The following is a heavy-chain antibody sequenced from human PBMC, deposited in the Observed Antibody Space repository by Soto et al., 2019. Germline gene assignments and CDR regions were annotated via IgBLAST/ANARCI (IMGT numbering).Heavy chain of an antibody. Sequence: LRLSCAASGFTFDDYAMHWVRQAPGKGLEWVSGISWNSGTKGYADSVKGRFTISRDNAKNSLYLQMNSLRDEDTAVYYCARDDSSAKTYFDYWGQGTLVTVSS. CDR3: ARDDSSAKTYFDY. CDR1: GFTFDDYA. CDR2: ISWNSGTK. J-gene: IGHJ4*02. V-gene: IGHV3-9*01. D-gene: IGHD3-22*01.